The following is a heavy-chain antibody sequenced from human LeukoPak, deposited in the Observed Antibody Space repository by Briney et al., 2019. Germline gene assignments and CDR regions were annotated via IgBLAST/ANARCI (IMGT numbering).Heavy chain of an antibody. CDR1: GFTFSSYA. CDR2: ISGSGGST. Sequence: GGSLRLSCAASGFTFSSYAMSWVRQAPGKGLEWVSAISGSGGSTYCADSVKGRFTISRDNSKNTLYLQMNSLRAEDTAVYYCAKDLIPGIAAAGTDLYNYWGQGTLVTVSS. D-gene: IGHD6-13*01. J-gene: IGHJ4*02. V-gene: IGHV3-23*01. CDR3: AKDLIPGIAAAGTDLYNY.